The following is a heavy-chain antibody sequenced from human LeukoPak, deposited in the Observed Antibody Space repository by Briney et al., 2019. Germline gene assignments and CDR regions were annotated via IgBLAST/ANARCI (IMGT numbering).Heavy chain of an antibody. CDR1: GASIRSYY. Sequence: SETLSLTCTVSGASIRSYYWNWLRQPPGKGLEWIGYINYSGSTNFNPSLKSRATISMDTSKHHFSLKLSSVTAADTAVYYCARDTRPYDSSGYYFFDFWGQGTLVTVSS. D-gene: IGHD3-22*01. V-gene: IGHV4-59*01. J-gene: IGHJ4*02. CDR3: ARDTRPYDSSGYYFFDF. CDR2: INYSGST.